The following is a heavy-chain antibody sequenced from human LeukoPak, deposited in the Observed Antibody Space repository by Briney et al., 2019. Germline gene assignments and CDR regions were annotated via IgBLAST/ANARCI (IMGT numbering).Heavy chain of an antibody. D-gene: IGHD2-15*01. CDR2: IYSGGST. Sequence: GGSLRLSCAASGFTVSSNYMSWVRQAPGKGLEWVSVIYSGGSTYYADSVKGRFTISRDNSKNTLYLQMNSLRAEGTAVYYCARDCSGGSCYSGGFDYWGQGTLVTVSS. J-gene: IGHJ4*02. CDR3: ARDCSGGSCYSGGFDY. V-gene: IGHV3-66*01. CDR1: GFTVSSNY.